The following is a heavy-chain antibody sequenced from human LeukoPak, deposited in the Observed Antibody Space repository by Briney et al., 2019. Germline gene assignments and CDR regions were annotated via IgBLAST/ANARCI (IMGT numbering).Heavy chain of an antibody. J-gene: IGHJ3*02. Sequence: GASVKVSCKASGYTFTSYDINWVRQAPGQGLEWMGWMNPNSGNTGYAQKFQGRVTMTRNTSISTAYMELSSLRAEDTAVYYCARGHGVVPASDDPFDIWGQGTMVTVSS. CDR3: ARGHGVVPASDDPFDI. V-gene: IGHV1-8*01. CDR2: MNPNSGNT. D-gene: IGHD2-2*01. CDR1: GYTFTSYD.